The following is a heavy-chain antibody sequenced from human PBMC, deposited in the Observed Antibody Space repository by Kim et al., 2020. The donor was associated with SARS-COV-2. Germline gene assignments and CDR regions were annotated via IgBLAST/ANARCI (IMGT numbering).Heavy chain of an antibody. D-gene: IGHD3-16*01. Sequence: GGSLRLSCATSGFTVSRNYMSWVRQAPGKGLDWVAVIYSGGGTYYADSVKGRFTISRDIFKNTLYLQMNSMRGDDTAVYYCAGGGNSYFYGMGVCGQGPT. CDR3: AGGGNSYFYGMGV. CDR2: IYSGGGT. V-gene: IGHV3-66*01. CDR1: GFTVSRNY. J-gene: IGHJ6*02.